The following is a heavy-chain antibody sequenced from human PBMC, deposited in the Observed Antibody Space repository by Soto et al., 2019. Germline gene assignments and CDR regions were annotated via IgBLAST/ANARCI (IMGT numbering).Heavy chain of an antibody. CDR1: GYSFTNYW. Sequence: GESLKISCNGSGYSFTNYWIGWLRQMPGKGLEWMGTIYPGDSDTIYSPAFQGQVTISADKSITTAYLQWSSLKASDTAVYFCARRSQYCTSKICLAHYYYTLDIWGQGTTVTVSS. J-gene: IGHJ6*02. CDR3: ARRSQYCTSKICLAHYYYTLDI. V-gene: IGHV5-51*01. D-gene: IGHD2-2*01. CDR2: IYPGDSDT.